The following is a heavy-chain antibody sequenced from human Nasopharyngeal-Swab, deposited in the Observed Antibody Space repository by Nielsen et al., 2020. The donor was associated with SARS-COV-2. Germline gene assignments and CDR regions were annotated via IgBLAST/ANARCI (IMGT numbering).Heavy chain of an antibody. J-gene: IGHJ5*02. CDR3: ARVAWYDFWSGYSFDP. D-gene: IGHD3-3*01. Sequence: SETLSLTCTVSGGSISSSSYYWGWIRQPPGKGLEWIGSIYYSGSTYYNPSLKSRVTISVDTSKNQFSLKLSSVTAADTAVYYCARVAWYDFWSGYSFDPWGQGTLVTVSS. CDR2: IYYSGST. V-gene: IGHV4-39*01. CDR1: GGSISSSSYY.